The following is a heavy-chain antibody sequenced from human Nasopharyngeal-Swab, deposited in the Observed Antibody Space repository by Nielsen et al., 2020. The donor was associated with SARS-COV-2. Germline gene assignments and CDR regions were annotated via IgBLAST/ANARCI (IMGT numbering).Heavy chain of an antibody. J-gene: IGHJ4*02. Sequence: WIRQPPGKGLEWVANIKQDGSEKYYVDSVKGRFTISRDNAKNSLYLQMNSLRAEDTAVYYCARDFMALRFLEWAKAGGLDYWGQGTLVTVSS. D-gene: IGHD3-3*01. V-gene: IGHV3-7*01. CDR2: IKQDGSEK. CDR3: ARDFMALRFLEWAKAGGLDY.